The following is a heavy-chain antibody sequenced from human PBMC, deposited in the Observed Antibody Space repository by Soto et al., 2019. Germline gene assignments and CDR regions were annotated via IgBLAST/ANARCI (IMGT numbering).Heavy chain of an antibody. Sequence: QAQVVQSGAEVRKPGSSVKLSCKASEGTFNSYAIAWVRQGPGQGLEWMGGIIPYYNTLNYAQKFQDRVTITADDSTNTVYMALRSLRSEDTSVYFCASGASRWYPYCFDSWAQGTLVTVSS. J-gene: IGHJ4*02. D-gene: IGHD6-13*01. CDR2: IIPYYNTL. V-gene: IGHV1-69*01. CDR1: EGTFNSYA. CDR3: ASGASRWYPYCFDS.